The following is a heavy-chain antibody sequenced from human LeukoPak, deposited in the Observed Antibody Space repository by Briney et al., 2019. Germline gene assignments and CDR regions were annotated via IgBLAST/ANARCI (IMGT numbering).Heavy chain of an antibody. J-gene: IGHJ4*02. Sequence: GGSLRLSCAASGFTFSSYWMSWVRQAPGKGLEWVANIKQDGGEKYYVDSVKGRFTISRDNAKNSLYLQMNSLRAEDTAVYYCARAGYSSGWYPGGFDYWGQGTLVTVSS. CDR3: ARAGYSSGWYPGGFDY. V-gene: IGHV3-7*03. CDR2: IKQDGGEK. D-gene: IGHD6-19*01. CDR1: GFTFSSYW.